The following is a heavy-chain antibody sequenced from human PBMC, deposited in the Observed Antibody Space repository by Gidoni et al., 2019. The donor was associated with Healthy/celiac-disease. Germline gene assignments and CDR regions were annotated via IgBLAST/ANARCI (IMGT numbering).Heavy chain of an antibody. CDR3: ARLKRGIAARPGFDP. Sequence: QVQLQESGPGLVKCSETLSPTCTVSGGSISSYYWSWLRQPPGKGLEWIGYIYYSGSTNYNPSLKSRVTISVDTSKNQFSLTLSSVTAADTAVYYCARLKRGIAARPGFDPWGQGTLVTVLL. J-gene: IGHJ5*02. V-gene: IGHV4-59*08. D-gene: IGHD6-6*01. CDR1: GGSISSYY. CDR2: IYYSGST.